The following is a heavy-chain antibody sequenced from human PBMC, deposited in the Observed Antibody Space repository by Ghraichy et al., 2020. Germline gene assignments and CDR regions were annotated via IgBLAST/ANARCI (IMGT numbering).Heavy chain of an antibody. CDR2: INHSGST. CDR1: GGSFSGYY. V-gene: IGHV4-34*01. J-gene: IGHJ5*02. Sequence: SETLSLTCAVYGGSFSGYYWSWIRQPPGKGLEWIGEINHSGSTNYNPSLKSRVTISVDTSKNQFSLKLSSVTAADTAVYYCARVVVTTVIDWFDPWGQGTLVTVSS. D-gene: IGHD4-17*01. CDR3: ARVVVTTVIDWFDP.